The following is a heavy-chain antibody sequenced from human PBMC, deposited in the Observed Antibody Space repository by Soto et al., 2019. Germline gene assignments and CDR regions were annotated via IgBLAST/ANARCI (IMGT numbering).Heavy chain of an antibody. V-gene: IGHV4-31*11. CDR1: GGSISSGGYY. D-gene: IGHD2-2*01. CDR3: AXDQDCSTSNCYFWPPGY. CDR2: IYYSGST. Sequence: SETLSLTCAVSGGSISSGGYYWSWIRQHPGKGLEWIGYIYYSGSTYYNPSLKSRVTISVDTSKNQFSLKLSSVTAADTAVYYCAXDQDCSTSNCYFWPPGYWGQGTLVTVSS. J-gene: IGHJ4*02.